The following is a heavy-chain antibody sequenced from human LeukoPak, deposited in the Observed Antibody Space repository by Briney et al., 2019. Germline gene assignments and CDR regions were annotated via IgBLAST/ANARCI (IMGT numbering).Heavy chain of an antibody. V-gene: IGHV4-59*08. CDR1: GGSMSSYS. Sequence: SETLSLTCAVSGGSMSSYSWSWIRQPPGKGLEWIGHIYYSGTTNYSPSLKRRVTISVDTSKNQFSLKLSSVTAADTAVYYCARHGGPLTGYYYFDYWGQGTLVTVSS. D-gene: IGHD3-9*01. CDR3: ARHGGPLTGYYYFDY. J-gene: IGHJ4*02. CDR2: IYYSGTT.